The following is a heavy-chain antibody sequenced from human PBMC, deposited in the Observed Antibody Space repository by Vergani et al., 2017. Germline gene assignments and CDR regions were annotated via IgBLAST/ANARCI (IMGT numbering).Heavy chain of an antibody. D-gene: IGHD5/OR15-5a*01. CDR2: ISTDGTKK. CDR1: GFTFSSHS. CDR3: AKADSVATESLRYNFYMHV. V-gene: IGHV3-30*18. Sequence: QVQLVESGGGIVQPGRSLRLSCVASGFTFSSHSIHWVRRAPGKGLEWVAVISTDGTKKYYGDSVKHRFTIYRNNSKKTLDLQMNSLRTEDSAVYYCAKADSVATESLRYNFYMHVWGKGTTVTVS. J-gene: IGHJ6*03.